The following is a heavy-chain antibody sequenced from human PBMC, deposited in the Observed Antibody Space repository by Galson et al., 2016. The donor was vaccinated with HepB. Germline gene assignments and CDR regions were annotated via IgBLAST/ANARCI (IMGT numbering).Heavy chain of an antibody. Sequence: SLRLSCAASGFTFRDFYMSWVRQAPGKGLEYISYISSGGTITFYADSVKGRFTVSRDNAKKSVHLQVNRLTGDDTAVYYCAGHVEYCSNGTCYFGMDVWGQGTTVTVSS. J-gene: IGHJ6*02. CDR3: AGHVEYCSNGTCYFGMDV. D-gene: IGHD2-8*01. CDR2: ISSGGTIT. CDR1: GFTFRDFY. V-gene: IGHV3-11*01.